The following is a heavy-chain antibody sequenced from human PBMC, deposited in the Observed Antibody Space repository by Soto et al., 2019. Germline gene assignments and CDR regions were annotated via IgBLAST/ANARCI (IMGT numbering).Heavy chain of an antibody. Sequence: ASAEVSCKASGYTFTCYYLHWVRQATGQGLEWMGWINPNSGGTNYAQKFQGWVTMTRDTSISTAYMELSRPRSDDTAVYYCARVPPGGYSGYDSAFDIWGQGTMVTVS. CDR3: ARVPPGGYSGYDSAFDI. V-gene: IGHV1-2*04. CDR1: GYTFTCYY. CDR2: INPNSGGT. D-gene: IGHD5-12*01. J-gene: IGHJ3*02.